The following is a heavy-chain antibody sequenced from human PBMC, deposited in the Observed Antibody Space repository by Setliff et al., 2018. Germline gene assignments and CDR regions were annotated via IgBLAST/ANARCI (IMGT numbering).Heavy chain of an antibody. CDR2: IWDDGGNK. V-gene: IGHV3-33*08. CDR3: ARTCCGSGCYAGLES. CDR1: GFTFSTYR. Sequence: GGSLRLSCAASGFTFSTYRMHWVRQAPGKGLEWVAVIWDDGGNKYHADSVKGRFTISRDNSKNTLYLQMNSLRPEDTAVYYCARTCCGSGCYAGLESWGQGTPVTVSS. J-gene: IGHJ4*02. D-gene: IGHD2-15*01.